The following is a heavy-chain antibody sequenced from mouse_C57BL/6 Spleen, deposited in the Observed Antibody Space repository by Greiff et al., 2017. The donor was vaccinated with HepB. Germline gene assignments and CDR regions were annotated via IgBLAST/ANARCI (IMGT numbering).Heavy chain of an antibody. V-gene: IGHV5-4*01. CDR1: GFTFSSYA. D-gene: IGHD1-1*01. J-gene: IGHJ2*01. CDR3: ARDLHYYGSSPYFDY. CDR2: ISDGGSYT. Sequence: EVQRVESGGGLVKPGGSLKLSCAASGFTFSSYAMSWVRQTPEKRLEWVATISDGGSYTYYPDNVKGRFTISRDNAKNNLYLQMSHLKSEDTAMYYCARDLHYYGSSPYFDYWGQGTTLTVSS.